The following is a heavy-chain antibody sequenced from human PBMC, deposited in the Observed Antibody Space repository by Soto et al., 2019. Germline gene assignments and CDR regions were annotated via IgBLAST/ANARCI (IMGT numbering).Heavy chain of an antibody. CDR2: ISYDGRQN. CDR1: GFTFSIYA. CDR3: ASIAPFRPVIQAPAAAGRRDATVDI. Sequence: QVQLVESGGGVVQPGGSLRLSCAASGFTFSIYATNWVRQAPGKGLEWLAVISYDGRQNYSAESVKGGFTISTDNSKSTLYRQLDLLSAADTAVYYCASIAPFRPVIQAPAAAGRRDATVDIWGPGTVVTVSS. V-gene: IGHV3-30*04. J-gene: IGHJ3*02. D-gene: IGHD6-13*01.